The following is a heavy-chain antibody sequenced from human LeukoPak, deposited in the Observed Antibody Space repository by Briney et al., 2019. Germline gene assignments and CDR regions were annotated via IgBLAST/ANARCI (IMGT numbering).Heavy chain of an antibody. CDR2: IYYSGTT. CDR3: ARTMGYRGGSLDY. Sequence: SETLSLTCTGCGGSISSSSYYWGGIRQPPGRGVEWIGSIYYSGTTYYNPSLKSRVTISVDTSKNQFSLKLSSVTAADTAVYYCARTMGYRGGSLDYWGQGTLVTVSS. D-gene: IGHD1-26*01. J-gene: IGHJ4*02. V-gene: IGHV4-39*07. CDR1: GGSISSSSYY.